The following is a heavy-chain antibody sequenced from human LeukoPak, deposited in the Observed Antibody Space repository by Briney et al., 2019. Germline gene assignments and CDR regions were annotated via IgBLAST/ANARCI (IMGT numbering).Heavy chain of an antibody. CDR2: IIPIFGTA. V-gene: IGHV1-69*05. D-gene: IGHD4-17*01. Sequence: SVKVSCKASVGTFSSYAISWVRQAPGQGLEWMGGIIPIFGTANYAQKFQGRVTITTDESTSTAYMELSSLRSEDTAVYYCARAARATVTRGWFDPWGQGTLVTVSS. CDR3: ARAARATVTRGWFDP. J-gene: IGHJ5*02. CDR1: VGTFSSYA.